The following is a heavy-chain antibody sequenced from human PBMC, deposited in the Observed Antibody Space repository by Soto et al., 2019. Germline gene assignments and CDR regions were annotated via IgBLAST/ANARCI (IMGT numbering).Heavy chain of an antibody. D-gene: IGHD3-22*01. Sequence: PSETLSLTCAVYGGSFSGYYWSWIRQPPGKGLEWIGEINHSGSTNYNPSLKSRVTISVDTSKNQFSLKLSSVTAADTAVYYCARSRGRRAYYYYDSSGYYRYYYGMDVWGKGTTVTVSS. CDR3: ARSRGRRAYYYYDSSGYYRYYYGMDV. J-gene: IGHJ6*04. CDR2: INHSGST. CDR1: GGSFSGYY. V-gene: IGHV4-34*01.